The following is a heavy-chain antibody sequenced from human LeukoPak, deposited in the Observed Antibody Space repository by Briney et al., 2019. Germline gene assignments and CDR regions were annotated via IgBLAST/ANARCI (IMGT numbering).Heavy chain of an antibody. J-gene: IGHJ4*02. D-gene: IGHD3-22*01. Sequence: PGGSLRLSCAASGFTFSTYGMHWVRQAPGKGLEWVAVLSYDGSNKYYRDSVKGRFTISRDNSKNTLYLQMNSLRAEDTAVYYCAKGGESSGYYGGPDYWGQGTLVTVSS. CDR3: AKGGESSGYYGGPDY. V-gene: IGHV3-30*18. CDR2: LSYDGSNK. CDR1: GFTFSTYG.